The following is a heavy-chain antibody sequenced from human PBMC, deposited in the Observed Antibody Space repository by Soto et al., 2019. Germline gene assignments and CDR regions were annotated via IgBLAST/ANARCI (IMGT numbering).Heavy chain of an antibody. Sequence: PSETLSLTCAVYGGSFSGYYWSWIRQPPGKGLEWIGEINHSGSTNYNPSLKSRVTISVDTSKNQFSLKLSSVTAADTAVYYCASLVVVAATPRWFDPWGQGTLVTVSS. V-gene: IGHV4-34*01. D-gene: IGHD2-15*01. J-gene: IGHJ5*02. CDR3: ASLVVVAATPRWFDP. CDR2: INHSGST. CDR1: GGSFSGYY.